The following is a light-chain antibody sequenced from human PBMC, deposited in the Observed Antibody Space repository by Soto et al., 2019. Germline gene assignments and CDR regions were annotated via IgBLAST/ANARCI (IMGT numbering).Light chain of an antibody. CDR3: AAWDDSLSGVV. CDR2: GNN. CDR1: SSNIGTNY. V-gene: IGLV1-47*01. J-gene: IGLJ3*02. Sequence: QSVLTQPPSASGIPGQTVTISSSGSSSNIGTNYVSWYQQLPGTAPKLLIYGNNQRPSGVPDRFSGSRSGTSASLAISGLRSEDEADYYCAAWDDSLSGVVFGGGTKLTVL.